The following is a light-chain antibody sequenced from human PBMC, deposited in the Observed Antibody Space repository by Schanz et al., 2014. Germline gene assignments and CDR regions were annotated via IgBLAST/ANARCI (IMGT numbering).Light chain of an antibody. CDR2: DVS. J-gene: IGLJ3*02. CDR3: SSFTTSSAPGV. CDR1: SSDVGGYNF. Sequence: SALTQPASVSGSPGQSITISCTGTSSDVGGYNFVSWYQQHPGKAPKLMIHDVSNRPSGVSNRFSGSKSGNTASLTISGLQAEDEADYYCSSFTTSSAPGVFGGGTKLTVL. V-gene: IGLV2-14*01.